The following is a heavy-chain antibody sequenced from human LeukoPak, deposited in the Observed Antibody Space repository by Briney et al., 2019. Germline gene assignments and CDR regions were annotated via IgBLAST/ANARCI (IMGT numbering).Heavy chain of an antibody. D-gene: IGHD4-11*01. CDR1: GGSISSYY. CDR3: ARDRDSNSPLANWFDP. V-gene: IGHV4-4*07. J-gene: IGHJ5*02. Sequence: PSETLSLTCTVSGGSISSYYWSWIRQPAGKGLEWIGRIHTSGSTNYNPSLKSRVTMSVDTSKNQFSLKLSSVTAADTAVYYCARDRDSNSPLANWFDPWGQGTLVTVSS. CDR2: IHTSGST.